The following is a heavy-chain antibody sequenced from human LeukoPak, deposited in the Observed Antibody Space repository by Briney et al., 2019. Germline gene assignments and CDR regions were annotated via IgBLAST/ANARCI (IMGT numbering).Heavy chain of an antibody. CDR2: IYHSGSA. D-gene: IGHD3-3*01. J-gene: IGHJ5*02. V-gene: IGHV4-38-2*02. CDR1: SYSISSGYY. CDR3: ARVPHGETIFGVVLYWFDP. Sequence: PSETLSVTCTVSSYSISSGYYWGWIRQPPGKGLEWIGSIYHSGSAYYNPSLKSRVTVSVDTSKNQFSLKLNSVTAADTAVYYCARVPHGETIFGVVLYWFDPWGQGTLVTVFS.